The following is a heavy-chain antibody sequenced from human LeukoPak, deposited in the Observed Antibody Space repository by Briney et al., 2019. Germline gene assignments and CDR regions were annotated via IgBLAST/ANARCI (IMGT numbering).Heavy chain of an antibody. CDR3: AGVTAWRQGYDY. CDR2: INPSGGST. CDR1: GYTFTSYY. Sequence: GASVKVSCKSSGYTFTSYYTHWVRHAPGQGLEWMGIINPSGGSTSYAEKFQGRVTMTRDMSTRTVYMELSSMRSEGTAVYYCAGVTAWRQGYDYWGQGTLVTVSS. V-gene: IGHV1-46*01. D-gene: IGHD5-24*01. J-gene: IGHJ4*02.